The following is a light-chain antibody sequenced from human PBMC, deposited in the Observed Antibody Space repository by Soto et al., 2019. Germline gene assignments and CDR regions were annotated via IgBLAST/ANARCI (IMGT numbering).Light chain of an antibody. CDR3: QQRSDWPPT. Sequence: DIKMNQNPATLSASVGDRGTITCRASQSISSWLAWHQQKPGKAPKLLIYKASSLESGVPSRFSGSGSGTDFTLTIISLETEDFAVYYCQQRSDWPPTCGQGTKGDI. CDR1: QSISSW. CDR2: KAS. V-gene: IGKV1-5*03. J-gene: IGKJ1*01.